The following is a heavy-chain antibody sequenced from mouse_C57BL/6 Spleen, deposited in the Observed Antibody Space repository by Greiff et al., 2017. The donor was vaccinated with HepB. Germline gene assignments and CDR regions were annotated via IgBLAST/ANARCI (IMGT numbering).Heavy chain of an antibody. J-gene: IGHJ2*01. CDR2: IYPGSGST. CDR3: ARRGYDYGGADFDY. V-gene: IGHV1-55*01. CDR1: GYTFTSYW. D-gene: IGHD2-4*01. Sequence: VQLQQPGAELVKPGASVKMSCKASGYTFTSYWITWVKQRPGQGLEWIGDIYPGSGSTNYNEKFKSKATLTVDTSSSTAYMQLSSLTSEDSAVYYCARRGYDYGGADFDYWGQGTTLTVSS.